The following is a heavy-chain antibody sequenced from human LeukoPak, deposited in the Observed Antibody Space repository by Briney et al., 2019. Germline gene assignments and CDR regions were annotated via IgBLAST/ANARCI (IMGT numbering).Heavy chain of an antibody. CDR2: IRNDGSDK. Sequence: GGSLRLSCAASGFTFSGYGMYWVRQAPGKGLDGVAFIRNDGSDKRYADSVKGRFTISRDNSKNTLYLQMNSLTVEDTAVYYCAKEMAVYGGSLVDYWGQGTLVTVSS. J-gene: IGHJ4*02. D-gene: IGHD1-26*01. CDR1: GFTFSGYG. CDR3: AKEMAVYGGSLVDY. V-gene: IGHV3-30*02.